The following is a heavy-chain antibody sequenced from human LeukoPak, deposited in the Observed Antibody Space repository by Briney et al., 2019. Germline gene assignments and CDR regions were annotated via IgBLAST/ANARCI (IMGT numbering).Heavy chain of an antibody. Sequence: SGTLSLTCAVSGGSISTDNWWHWIRQSPGKGLEWIAEIYHNGDVHYNPSLKSRVTMSVDTSKNQFSLKVNSVTAADTATYFCAREVAAGSYRGFDYWSQGTLVTVSS. V-gene: IGHV4-4*02. CDR3: AREVAAGSYRGFDY. CDR1: GGSISTDNW. CDR2: IYHNGDV. J-gene: IGHJ4*01. D-gene: IGHD6-19*01.